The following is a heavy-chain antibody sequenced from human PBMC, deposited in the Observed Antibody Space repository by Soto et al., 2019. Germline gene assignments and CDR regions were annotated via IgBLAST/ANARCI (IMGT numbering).Heavy chain of an antibody. D-gene: IGHD3-22*01. CDR1: GYTFTGYY. J-gene: IGHJ3*02. V-gene: IGHV1-69*13. CDR3: AREYYYDSSGLYAFDI. CDR2: IIPIFGTA. Sequence: SVKVSCKASGYTFTGYYMHWVRQAPGQGLEWMGGIIPIFGTANYAQKFQGRVTITADESTSTAYMELSSLRSEDTAVYYCAREYYYDSSGLYAFDIWGQGTMVTVSS.